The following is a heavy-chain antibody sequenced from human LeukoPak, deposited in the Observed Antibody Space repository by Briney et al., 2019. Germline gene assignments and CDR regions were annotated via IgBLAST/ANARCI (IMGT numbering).Heavy chain of an antibody. CDR1: GGSISSYY. CDR3: ATKNYYYYYMDF. CDR2: IYTSGST. Sequence: SETLSLTCTVSGGSISSYYWSWIRQPPGKGLEWIGYIYTSGSTNYNPSLKSRVTISVDTSKNQFSLKLSSVTAADTAVYYCATKNYYYYYMDFWGTGTTVTVSS. V-gene: IGHV4-4*09. J-gene: IGHJ6*03.